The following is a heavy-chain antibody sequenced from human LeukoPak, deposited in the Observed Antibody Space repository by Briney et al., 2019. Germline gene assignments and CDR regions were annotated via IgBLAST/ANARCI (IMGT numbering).Heavy chain of an antibody. CDR2: ISFSGDNS. J-gene: IGHJ4*02. CDR1: GFNFRDAA. Sequence: GGSLRLSCAASGFNFRDAAMTWVRQAPGKGLEWVSLISFSGDNSYYADSVKGRFTISRDNSKNTLSLQMNSLRAEDTAIYYCAKGNVIVVVDYIGGQGTLVTVSS. V-gene: IGHV3-23*01. CDR3: AKGNVIVVVDYI. D-gene: IGHD3-22*01.